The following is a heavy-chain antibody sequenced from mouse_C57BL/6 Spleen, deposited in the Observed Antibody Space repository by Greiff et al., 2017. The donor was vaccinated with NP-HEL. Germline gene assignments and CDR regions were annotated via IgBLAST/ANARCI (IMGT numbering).Heavy chain of an antibody. CDR3: MRGCSGRYAMDY. CDR1: GFTFNTYA. Sequence: EVKLVESGGGLVQPKGSLKLSCAASGFTFNTYAMHWVRQAPGKGLEWVARIRSKSSNYATYYADSVKDRFTISRDDSQAMIYLKMNNLKPEDTAMYYGMRGCSGRYAMDYWGQGTSVTVSS. V-gene: IGHV10-3*01. J-gene: IGHJ4*01. D-gene: IGHD3-2*02. CDR2: IRSKSSNYAT.